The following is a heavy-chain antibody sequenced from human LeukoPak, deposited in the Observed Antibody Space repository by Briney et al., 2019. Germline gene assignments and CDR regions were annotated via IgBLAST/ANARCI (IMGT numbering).Heavy chain of an antibody. CDR2: ISYDGSVE. J-gene: IGHJ4*02. CDR1: GFTFSNYA. D-gene: IGHD6-13*01. V-gene: IGHV3-30*04. Sequence: PGGSLRLSCAASGFTFSNYAMHWVRQAPGKGLEWVALISYDGSVEKNAASVKGRFTISRDNSKNTLYLQMNSLRTDDTAVYYCARALGSSWDSSLDSWGRGTLVPVSS. CDR3: ARALGSSWDSSLDS.